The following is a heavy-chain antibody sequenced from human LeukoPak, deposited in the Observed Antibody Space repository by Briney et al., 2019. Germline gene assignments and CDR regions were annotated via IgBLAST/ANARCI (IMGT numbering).Heavy chain of an antibody. Sequence: PGGSLRLSCAASGFTFSTFAMSWVRQTPGKGLEWVSVISGGGGSTDYADSVKGRFTVSRDNSKNTLYLQMDSLRGEDTAVYYCAKDFRIGYSAHFDYWGQGALVTVSS. CDR2: ISGGGGST. CDR3: AKDFRIGYSAHFDY. CDR1: GFTFSTFA. V-gene: IGHV3-23*01. D-gene: IGHD2-21*01. J-gene: IGHJ4*02.